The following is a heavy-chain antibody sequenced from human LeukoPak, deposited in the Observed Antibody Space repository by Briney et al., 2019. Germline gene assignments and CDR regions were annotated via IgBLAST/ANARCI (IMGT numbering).Heavy chain of an antibody. Sequence: SVNVSCNGSGATFSSSAISWDRQAPGQGLELMRGIIPIFGTANYAQKFQGRVMITTDESTSTAYMELSSLRSEDTAVYYCARDFSGGYSYHPDYYYYMVVWGKGTTVTVSS. CDR1: GATFSSSA. V-gene: IGHV1-69*05. J-gene: IGHJ6*03. CDR2: IIPIFGTA. CDR3: ARDFSGGYSYHPDYYYYMVV. D-gene: IGHD5-18*01.